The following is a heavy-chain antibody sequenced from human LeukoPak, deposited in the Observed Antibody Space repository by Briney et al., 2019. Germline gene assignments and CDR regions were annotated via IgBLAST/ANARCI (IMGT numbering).Heavy chain of an antibody. CDR3: AREIGYGRPFDY. Sequence: SETLSLTCTVSGGSISSYYWSWIRQPPGMGLEWIGCIYYSGSTNYNPSLKSRVTISVDTSKDQFSLRLTSVTAADTAVYYCAREIGYGRPFDYWGQGTLVTVSS. D-gene: IGHD1-26*01. CDR2: IYYSGST. CDR1: GGSISSYY. J-gene: IGHJ4*02. V-gene: IGHV4-59*01.